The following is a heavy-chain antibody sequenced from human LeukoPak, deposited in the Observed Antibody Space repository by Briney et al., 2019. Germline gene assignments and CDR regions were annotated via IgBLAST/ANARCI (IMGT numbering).Heavy chain of an antibody. J-gene: IGHJ5*02. CDR3: ARGWGYCSSTSCRTKWNWFDP. Sequence: SETLSLTCAVSGGSISSGGYSWSWIRQPPGKGLEWIGYIYHSGSTYYNPSPKSRVTISVDRSKNQFSLKLSSVTAADTAVYYCARGWGYCSSTSCRTKWNWFDPWGQGTLVTVSS. D-gene: IGHD2-2*01. V-gene: IGHV4-30-2*01. CDR1: GGSISSGGYS. CDR2: IYHSGST.